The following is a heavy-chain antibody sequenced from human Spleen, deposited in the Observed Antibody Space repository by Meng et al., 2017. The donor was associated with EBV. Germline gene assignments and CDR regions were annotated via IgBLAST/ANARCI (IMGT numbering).Heavy chain of an antibody. V-gene: IGHV4-30-4*01. CDR2: ISNSGST. Sequence: QGHLQESGPGLVKPSQTLSRTCDVSGGSISSGNYYWSWIRQPPGKGLEWIGYISNSGSTYYNPSLKSRVTISVDTSENQFSLKLSSVTAADTAVYFCARAEWSAPYYFDYWGQGTLVTVSS. CDR3: ARAEWSAPYYFDY. J-gene: IGHJ4*02. CDR1: GGSISSGNYY. D-gene: IGHD3-3*01.